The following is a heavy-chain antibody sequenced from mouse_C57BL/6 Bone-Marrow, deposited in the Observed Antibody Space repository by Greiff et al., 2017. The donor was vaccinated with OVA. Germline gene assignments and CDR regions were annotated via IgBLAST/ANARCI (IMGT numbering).Heavy chain of an antibody. Sequence: EVKLVESGPGLVKPSQSLSLTCSVTGYSITSGYYWNWIRQFPGNKLEWMGYISYDGSNNYNPSLKNRISITRDTSKNQFFLKLNSVTTEDTATYYCARGGYYDYDTFAYWGQGTLVTVSA. V-gene: IGHV3-6*01. CDR2: ISYDGSN. D-gene: IGHD2-4*01. J-gene: IGHJ3*01. CDR3: ARGGYYDYDTFAY. CDR1: GYSITSGYY.